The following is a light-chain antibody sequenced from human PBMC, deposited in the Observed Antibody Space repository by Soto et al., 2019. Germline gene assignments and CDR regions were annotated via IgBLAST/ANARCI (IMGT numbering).Light chain of an antibody. CDR2: AAF. V-gene: IGKV1D-12*01. CDR1: QDISNW. Sequence: DIQMTQSPSSVSASVGDRVTITCRASQDISNWLAWYQQKPGKAPKVLIYAAFSLQSGVPSRSIGGRSGTDFTLTISSLQPEDFAVYYCQQTKSCPLTFGGGTKVEIK. CDR3: QQTKSCPLT. J-gene: IGKJ4*01.